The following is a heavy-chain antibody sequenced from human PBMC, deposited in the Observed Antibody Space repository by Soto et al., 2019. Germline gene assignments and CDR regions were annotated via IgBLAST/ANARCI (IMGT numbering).Heavy chain of an antibody. D-gene: IGHD3-22*01. Sequence: GGSLRLSCAASGFTFSDHYMDWVRRAPGKGLEWVGRTRNKANSYTTEYAASVKGRFTISRDDSKNSLYLQMNSLKTEDTAVYYCARNYYDSSGYYYVHAFDIWGQGTMVTVSS. CDR2: TRNKANSYTT. J-gene: IGHJ3*02. CDR1: GFTFSDHY. V-gene: IGHV3-72*01. CDR3: ARNYYDSSGYYYVHAFDI.